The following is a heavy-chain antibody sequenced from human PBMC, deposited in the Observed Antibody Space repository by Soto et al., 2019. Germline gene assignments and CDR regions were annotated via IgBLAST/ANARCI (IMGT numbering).Heavy chain of an antibody. Sequence: SGPTLVNPTQTLTLTCTFSGFSLSTSGVSESWVRQPPGKALEWLVVIHWNDEKHYSPSLKSRLTITKDTSKNQVVLTMTNMDPVVTFLYYCAHRRGIAASGRDFDYWGQGTLLTVSS. CDR3: AHRRGIAASGRDFDY. CDR2: IHWNDEK. J-gene: IGHJ4*02. D-gene: IGHD6-13*01. CDR1: GFSLSTSGVS. V-gene: IGHV2-5*01.